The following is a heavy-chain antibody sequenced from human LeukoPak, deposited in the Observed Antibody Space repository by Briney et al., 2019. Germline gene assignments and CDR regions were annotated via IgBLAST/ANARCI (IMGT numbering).Heavy chain of an antibody. CDR3: ARDYYGSGSYYGTNWFDP. D-gene: IGHD3-10*01. J-gene: IGHJ5*02. Sequence: ASVKVSCKASGYTFTGYYMHWVRQAPGQGLEWMGWINPNSGGTNYAQKFQGRVTMTRDTSISTAYMELSRLRSDDTAVYYCARDYYGSGSYYGTNWFDPWGQGTLVTVSS. V-gene: IGHV1-2*02. CDR1: GYTFTGYY. CDR2: INPNSGGT.